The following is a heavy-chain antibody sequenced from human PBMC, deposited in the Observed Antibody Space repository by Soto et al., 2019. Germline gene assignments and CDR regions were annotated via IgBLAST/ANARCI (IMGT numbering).Heavy chain of an antibody. J-gene: IGHJ6*02. CDR3: ARGSTNLRFYSSGMDV. D-gene: IGHD5-18*01. Sequence: PSVTQRDSNAVVGGSLGGFYCRRILQPPGKGLEWIGEINHSGSTNYNPSLKSRVTISVDTSKNQFSLKLSSVTAADTAVYYCARGSTNLRFYSSGMDVWGQGTTVTVS. CDR1: GGSLGGFY. CDR2: INHSGST. V-gene: IGHV4-34*01.